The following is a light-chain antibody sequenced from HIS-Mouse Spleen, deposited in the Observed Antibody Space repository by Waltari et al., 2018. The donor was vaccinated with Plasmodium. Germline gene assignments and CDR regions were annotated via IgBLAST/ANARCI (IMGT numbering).Light chain of an antibody. CDR1: ALPKKY. V-gene: IGLV3-10*01. CDR3: YSTDSSGNHRV. Sequence: SYELTQPPSVSVSPGQTARIPCSGDALPKKYAYWYQQKSGQAPGLFIYEDSKRPSGIPGRFSGSSSGRMATLTISGAQVEDEADYYCYSTDSSGNHRVFGGGTKLTVL. CDR2: EDS. J-gene: IGLJ3*02.